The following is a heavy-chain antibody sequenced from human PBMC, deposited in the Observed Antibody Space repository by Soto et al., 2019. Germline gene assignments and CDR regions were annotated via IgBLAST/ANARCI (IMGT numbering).Heavy chain of an antibody. CDR1: CGHIRSCVFL. J-gene: IGHJ6*02. D-gene: IGHD1-1*01. CDR2: IYHGGST. Sequence: QLQLQESGSGLVKPSQTLSLTCGVSCGHIRSCVFLWFGLRPPPGKRLEWIGYIYHGGSTYYNPSLKSRVTISVDRSTNQFSLKMASMTAADTAVYYCARATDRFLDYYYGVDVWGQGTTVTVSS. CDR3: ARATDRFLDYYYGVDV. V-gene: IGHV4-30-2*01.